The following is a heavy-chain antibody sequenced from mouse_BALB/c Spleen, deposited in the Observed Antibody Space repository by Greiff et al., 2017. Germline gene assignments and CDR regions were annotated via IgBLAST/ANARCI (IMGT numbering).Heavy chain of an antibody. J-gene: IGHJ4*01. CDR1: GYTFTNYW. CDR2: IYPGGGYT. CDR3: ARDITTVVATRAMDY. V-gene: IGHV1-63*02. D-gene: IGHD1-1*01. Sequence: VQLQQSGAELVRPGTSVKISCKASGYTFTNYWLGWVKQRPGHGLEWIGDIYPGGGYTNYNEKFKGKATLTADTSSSTAYMQLSSLTSEDSAVYFCARDITTVVATRAMDYWGQGTSVTVSS.